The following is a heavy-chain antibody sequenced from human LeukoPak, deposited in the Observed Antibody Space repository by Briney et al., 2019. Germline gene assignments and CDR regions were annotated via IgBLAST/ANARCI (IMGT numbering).Heavy chain of an antibody. J-gene: IGHJ6*02. V-gene: IGHV3-48*01. CDR1: GFTFSSYS. CDR3: AKRQHIVVVTAPDYYYGMDV. CDR2: ISSSSGTI. D-gene: IGHD2-21*02. Sequence: GGSLRLSCAASGFTFSSYSMNWVRQAPGKGLEWVSYISSSSGTIYYADSVKGRFTISRDNSKNTLYLQMNSLRAEDTAVYYCAKRQHIVVVTAPDYYYGMDVWGQGTTVTVSS.